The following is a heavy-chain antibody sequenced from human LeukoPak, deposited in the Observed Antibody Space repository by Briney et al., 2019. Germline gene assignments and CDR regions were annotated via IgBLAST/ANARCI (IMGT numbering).Heavy chain of an antibody. CDR1: GFTFSSYA. CDR2: VSNSGDNT. V-gene: IGHV3-23*01. D-gene: IGHD1-1*01. Sequence: GGSLRLSCAASGFTFSSYAMSWVRQAPGKGLEWVSTVSNSGDNTYYADYYADSVKGRFTISRDNSKNTLYLQMSSLTAEDTAIYYCAKATGTLGTWGQGTLVTVSS. CDR3: AKATGTLGT. J-gene: IGHJ5*02.